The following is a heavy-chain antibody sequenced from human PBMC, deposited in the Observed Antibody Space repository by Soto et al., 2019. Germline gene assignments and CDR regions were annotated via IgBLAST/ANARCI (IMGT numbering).Heavy chain of an antibody. D-gene: IGHD3-10*01. CDR1: GGSISSGGYY. CDR3: ARDRGTYYYGSGSYHDYYYYGMDV. V-gene: IGHV4-31*03. Sequence: SETLSLTCTVSGGSISSGGYYWSWIRQHPGKGLEWIGYIYYSGSTYYNPSLKSRVTISVDTSKNQFSLKLSSVTAADTAVYYCARDRGTYYYGSGSYHDYYYYGMDVWGQGTTVT. CDR2: IYYSGST. J-gene: IGHJ6*02.